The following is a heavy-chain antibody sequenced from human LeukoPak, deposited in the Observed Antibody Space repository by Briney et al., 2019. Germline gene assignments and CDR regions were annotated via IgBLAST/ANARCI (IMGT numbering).Heavy chain of an antibody. Sequence: PGGSLRLSCAASGFTFSDYYMSWIRQAPGKGLEWVSYISSSGSTIYYADSVKGRFTISRDSAKNSLYLQMNSLRAEDTAVYYCARGATTGAEYFQHWGQGTLVTVSS. CDR1: GFTFSDYY. V-gene: IGHV3-11*01. J-gene: IGHJ1*01. D-gene: IGHD1-26*01. CDR3: ARGATTGAEYFQH. CDR2: ISSSGSTI.